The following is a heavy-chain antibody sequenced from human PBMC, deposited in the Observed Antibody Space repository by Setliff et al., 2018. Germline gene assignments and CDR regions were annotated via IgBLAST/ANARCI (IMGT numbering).Heavy chain of an antibody. CDR1: GGSISSGGYY. J-gene: IGHJ4*02. CDR2: IYYSGST. V-gene: IGHV4-31*03. D-gene: IGHD6-19*01. CDR3: ARYRGAVAGSHFDY. Sequence: SETLSLTCTVSGGSISSGGYYWSWIRQHPGKGLEWIGYIYYSGSTYYNPSLKSRVTISVDTSKNQFSLKLSSVTAADTAVYYCARYRGAVAGSHFDYWGQGTLVTVSS.